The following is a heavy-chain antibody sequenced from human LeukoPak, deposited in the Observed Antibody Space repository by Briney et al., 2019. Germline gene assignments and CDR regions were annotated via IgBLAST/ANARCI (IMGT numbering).Heavy chain of an antibody. CDR3: ARGLYCSSTSCYDYYYYYMDV. CDR2: INWIGGST. J-gene: IGHJ6*03. V-gene: IGHV3-20*04. CDR1: GFTFDDYG. Sequence: GGSLRLSCAASGFTFDDYGMSWVRQAPGKGLEWGSGINWIGGSTGYADSVKGRFTISRDNAKNSLYLQMNSLRAEDTALYYCARGLYCSSTSCYDYYYYYMDVWGKGTTVTVSS. D-gene: IGHD2-2*01.